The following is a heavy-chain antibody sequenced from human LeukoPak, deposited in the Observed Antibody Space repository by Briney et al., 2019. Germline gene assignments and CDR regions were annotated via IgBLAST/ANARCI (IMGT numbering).Heavy chain of an antibody. CDR3: ARSLRYYNWFDP. CDR2: INPNSGGT. Sequence: ASVKVSCKASGYTFTSYYMHWVRQAPGQGLEWMGWINPNSGGTNYAQKFQGRVTMTRDTSISTAYMELSRLRSDDTAVYYCARSLRYYNWFDPWGQGTLVTVSS. V-gene: IGHV1-2*02. D-gene: IGHD3-9*01. CDR1: GYTFTSYY. J-gene: IGHJ5*02.